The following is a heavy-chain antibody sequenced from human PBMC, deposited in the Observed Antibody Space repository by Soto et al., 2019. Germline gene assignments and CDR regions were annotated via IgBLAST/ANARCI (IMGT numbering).Heavy chain of an antibody. Sequence: SGPTLVNPTQTLTLTCTFSGFSLSTSGMCVSWIRQPPGKALEWLALIDWDDDKYYSTSLKARLTISKDTSKNQVVLTMTNMDPVDTATYYCARGRRDAYNNDAFDIWGQGTMVTVSS. CDR3: ARGRRDAYNNDAFDI. D-gene: IGHD4-4*01. V-gene: IGHV2-70*01. J-gene: IGHJ3*02. CDR1: GFSLSTSGMC. CDR2: IDWDDDK.